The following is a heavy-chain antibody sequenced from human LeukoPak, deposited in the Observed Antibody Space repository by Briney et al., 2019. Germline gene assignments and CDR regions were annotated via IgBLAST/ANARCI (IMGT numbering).Heavy chain of an antibody. CDR3: MGFYSSFWYVNGDY. Sequence: PGGSLRLSCAASGFTFSDYYMSWIRQAPGKGLEWVSFITSGGDTMYYADSVKGRFTISRDNSKNSLYLQMNSLRAEDTAVYHCMGFYSSFWYVNGDYWGEGTLVTVSS. J-gene: IGHJ4*02. CDR1: GFTFSDYY. D-gene: IGHD6-19*01. V-gene: IGHV3-11*04. CDR2: ITSGGDTM.